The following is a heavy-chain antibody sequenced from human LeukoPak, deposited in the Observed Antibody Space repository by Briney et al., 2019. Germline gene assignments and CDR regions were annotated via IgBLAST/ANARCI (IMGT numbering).Heavy chain of an antibody. CDR2: INRGGSTT. Sequence: GGSLRLSCEGSGFTFDDYTMHWVRQAPGKGLEWVSLINRGGSTTVYAESVKGRFTISRDNSKNSLYLQMNSLRTEDTALYYCAKDKQWAFDYWGQGTLVTVSS. J-gene: IGHJ4*02. CDR1: GFTFDDYT. D-gene: IGHD6-19*01. V-gene: IGHV3-43*01. CDR3: AKDKQWAFDY.